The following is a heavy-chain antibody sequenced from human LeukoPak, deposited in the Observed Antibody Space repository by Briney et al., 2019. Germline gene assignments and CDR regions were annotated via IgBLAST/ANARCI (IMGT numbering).Heavy chain of an antibody. D-gene: IGHD5-12*01. Sequence: SETLSLTCTVSGGSISSYYWSWIRQPPGKGLEWIGYIYYSGSTNYNPSLKSRVTISVDTSKNQFSLKLSSVTAADTAVYYCARERTYYSGYDERSYYFDYWGQGTLVTVSS. CDR1: GGSISSYY. J-gene: IGHJ4*02. CDR3: ARERTYYSGYDERSYYFDY. V-gene: IGHV4-59*01. CDR2: IYYSGST.